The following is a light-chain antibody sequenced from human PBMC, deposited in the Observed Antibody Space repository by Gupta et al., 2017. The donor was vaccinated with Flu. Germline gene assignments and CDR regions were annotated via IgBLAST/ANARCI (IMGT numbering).Light chain of an antibody. V-gene: IGKV1-8*01. CDR2: AAS. J-gene: IGKJ4*01. Sequence: AIRLTQSPSSFSASTGDRVTITCRASQGISSYLAWYQQKPGQAPKLLIYAASTLPSGVPSRFSGSGCGTDFTLTISCRQSEDFATYYCRQEYSYRLTFGGGTKVEIK. CDR3: RQEYSYRLT. CDR1: QGISSY.